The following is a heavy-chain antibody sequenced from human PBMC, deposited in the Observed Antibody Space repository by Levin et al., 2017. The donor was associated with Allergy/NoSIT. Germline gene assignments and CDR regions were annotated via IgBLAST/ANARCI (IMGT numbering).Heavy chain of an antibody. CDR3: ARDTSLIPAAKSLGWFDP. J-gene: IGHJ5*02. Sequence: SETLSLTCTVSGGSISSGGYYWSWIRQHPGKGLEWIGYIYYSGSTYYNPSLKSRVTISVDTSKNQFSLKLSSVTAADTAVYYCARDTSLIPAAKSLGWFDPWGQGTLVTVSS. CDR2: IYYSGST. D-gene: IGHD2-2*01. V-gene: IGHV4-31*03. CDR1: GGSISSGGYY.